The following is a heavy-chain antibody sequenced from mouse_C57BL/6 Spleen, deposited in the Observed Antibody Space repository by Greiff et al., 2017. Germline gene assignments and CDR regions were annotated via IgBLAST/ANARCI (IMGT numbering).Heavy chain of an antibody. D-gene: IGHD1-1*01. J-gene: IGHJ4*01. CDR3: AKGHYYGSSIFYAMDY. V-gene: IGHV1-26*01. CDR2: INPNNGGT. CDR1: GYTFTDYY. Sequence: VQLQQSGPELVKPGASVKISCKASGYTFTDYYMNWVKQSHGKSLEWIGDINPNNGGTSYNQKFKGKATLTVDKSSSTAYMELRSLTSEDSAVYYCAKGHYYGSSIFYAMDYWGQGTSVTVSS.